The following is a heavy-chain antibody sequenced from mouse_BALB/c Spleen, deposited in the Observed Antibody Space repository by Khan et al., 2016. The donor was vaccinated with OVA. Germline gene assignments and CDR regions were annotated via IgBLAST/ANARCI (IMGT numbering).Heavy chain of an antibody. J-gene: IGHJ3*01. CDR3: ARGAFGY. V-gene: IGHV1S135*01. CDR1: GYSFTSYY. CDR2: IDPFNGGT. Sequence: EVQLQESGPELMKPGASVNISCKASGYSFTSYYIHWVKQSHGKSLEWIGYIDPFNGGTDYNQKFKGKATWTVDKSSSTAYMHLSRLTSEDSAVYYCARGAFGYWGQGTLVTVSA.